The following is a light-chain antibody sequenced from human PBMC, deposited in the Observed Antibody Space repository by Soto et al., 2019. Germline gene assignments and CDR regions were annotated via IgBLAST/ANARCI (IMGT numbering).Light chain of an antibody. Sequence: QSVLTQPASVSGSPGQSITISCTGTNSDVGAYNYVSWYQHHPGKAPRLMIYEVSNRPSGVSDRFSGSKSGNTASLTISGLLAEDEADYYCRSYTSISTYVFGTGTKVTVL. CDR1: NSDVGAYNY. V-gene: IGLV2-14*01. CDR2: EVS. CDR3: RSYTSISTYV. J-gene: IGLJ1*01.